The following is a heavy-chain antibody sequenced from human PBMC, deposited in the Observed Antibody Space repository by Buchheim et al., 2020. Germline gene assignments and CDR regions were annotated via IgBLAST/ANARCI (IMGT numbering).Heavy chain of an antibody. D-gene: IGHD3-3*01. V-gene: IGHV4-4*02. CDR2: IYHSGST. Sequence: QVQLQESGPGLVKPSGTLSLTCAVSGGSISSSNWWSWVRQPPGKGLEWIGEIYHSGSTNYNPSLKSRVTISVDKSKNQFSLKLSSVTAADTAVYYCARDGRTYYDLWSGSQGGYYYYYGMDVWGQGTT. CDR1: GGSISSSNW. CDR3: ARDGRTYYDLWSGSQGGYYYYYGMDV. J-gene: IGHJ6*02.